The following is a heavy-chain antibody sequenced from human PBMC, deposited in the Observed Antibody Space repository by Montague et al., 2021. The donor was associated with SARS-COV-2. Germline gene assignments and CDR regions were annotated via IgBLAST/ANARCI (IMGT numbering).Heavy chain of an antibody. J-gene: IGHJ4*02. Sequence: SETLSLTCAVYGGSFSGYYWTWIRQSPEKGLEWIAEINDSGSTNYNSNPTLRSRVTISADTSKSQFSLTLSSVTAADTGVYCCARWDPQTLALIGLGGKSARDYWGQGTLVTVSS. D-gene: IGHD4-23*01. CDR1: GGSFSGYY. CDR3: ARWDPQTLALIGLGGKSARDY. CDR2: INDSGST. V-gene: IGHV4-34*01.